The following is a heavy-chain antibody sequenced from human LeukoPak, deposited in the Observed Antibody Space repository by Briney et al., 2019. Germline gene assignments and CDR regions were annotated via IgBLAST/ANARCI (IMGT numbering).Heavy chain of an antibody. Sequence: GGSLRLSCAASGFTFSSYWMNWARQAPGKELEWVASINHNGNVNYYVDSVKGRFTISRDNAKNSLYLQMSNLRAEDTAVYYCARDSGWFRFDYWGQGTLVTVSS. CDR2: INHNGNVN. D-gene: IGHD6-19*01. V-gene: IGHV3-7*03. CDR1: GFTFSSYW. J-gene: IGHJ4*02. CDR3: ARDSGWFRFDY.